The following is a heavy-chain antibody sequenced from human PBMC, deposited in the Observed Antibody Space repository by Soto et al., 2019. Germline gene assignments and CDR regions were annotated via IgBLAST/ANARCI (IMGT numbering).Heavy chain of an antibody. J-gene: IGHJ4*02. D-gene: IGHD4-17*01. V-gene: IGHV3-9*01. Sequence: VHLVASGGNLVQPGRSLRLSCEASGFTFDEYALHWVRQAPGKGLEWVSGIGWNSGTLGYADSVKGRFTISRDDAKNSLYLQMNSLRAEDTALYYCAKDITPFGDYYPRCFDYWGQGTLVTVSS. CDR1: GFTFDEYA. CDR3: AKDITPFGDYYPRCFDY. CDR2: IGWNSGTL.